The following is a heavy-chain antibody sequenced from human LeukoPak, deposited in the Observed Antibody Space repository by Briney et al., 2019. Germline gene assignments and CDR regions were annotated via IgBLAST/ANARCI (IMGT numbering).Heavy chain of an antibody. D-gene: IGHD4-23*01. V-gene: IGHV3-30*18. J-gene: IGHJ4*02. CDR3: ANLLRWEPY. Sequence: GGSLRLSCAASGFTFSSYGMHWVRQAPGKGLEWVAVISYDGCNKYYADSVKGRFTISRDNSKNTLYLQMNSLRAEDTAVYYCANLLRWEPYWGQGTLVTVSS. CDR1: GFTFSSYG. CDR2: ISYDGCNK.